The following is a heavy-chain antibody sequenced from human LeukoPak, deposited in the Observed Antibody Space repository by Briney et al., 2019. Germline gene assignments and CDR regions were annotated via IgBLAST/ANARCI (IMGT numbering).Heavy chain of an antibody. CDR2: IYHSGST. Sequence: PSETLSLTCTVSGGSISSGGYYWSWIRQPPGKGLECIGYIYHSGSTYYNPSLKSRVTISVDRSKNQFSLKLSSVTAADTAVYYCARGSSVVVPAARYYFDYWGQGTLVTVSS. CDR1: GGSISSGGYY. CDR3: ARGSSVVVPAARYYFDY. D-gene: IGHD2-2*01. V-gene: IGHV4-30-2*01. J-gene: IGHJ4*02.